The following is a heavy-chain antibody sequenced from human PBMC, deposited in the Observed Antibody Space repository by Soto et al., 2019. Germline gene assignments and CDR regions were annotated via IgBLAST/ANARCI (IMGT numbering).Heavy chain of an antibody. J-gene: IGHJ4*02. CDR3: ARGTRVRGFAELQY. D-gene: IGHD3-10*01. CDR2: IIGDGSNT. Sequence: EVQLVESGGGLVQPGGSLRLSCAASGFTFSTYWMHWVRQVPGKGLMWVSRIIGDGSNTNYADSVKGRFTISRDNAKNTLYLQMNSLTDEDTAVYDCARGTRVRGFAELQYWGQGILVTVSS. CDR1: GFTFSTYW. V-gene: IGHV3-74*01.